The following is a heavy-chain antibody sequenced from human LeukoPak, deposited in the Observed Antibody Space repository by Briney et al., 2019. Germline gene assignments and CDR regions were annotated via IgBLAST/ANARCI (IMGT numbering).Heavy chain of an antibody. V-gene: IGHV3-33*01. D-gene: IGHD3-10*01. Sequence: PGTSLRLSCAASRFTFSRYAMHWVRQAPGKGLEWVAIIWRDGSIEYYADSVKGRFAISRDNSKNALYLQMNNLRAEDTAIYFCARDISGSVDYWGQGTLVTVSS. CDR2: IWRDGSIE. CDR1: RFTFSRYA. CDR3: ARDISGSVDY. J-gene: IGHJ4*02.